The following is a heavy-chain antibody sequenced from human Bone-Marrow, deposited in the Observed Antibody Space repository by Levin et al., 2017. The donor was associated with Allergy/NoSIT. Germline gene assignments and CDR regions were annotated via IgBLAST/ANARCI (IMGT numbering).Heavy chain of an antibody. CDR1: GYSFTSYW. D-gene: IGHD3-9*01. Sequence: GGSLRLSCKGSGYSFTSYWVGWVRQMPGKGLEWMGIIYPGDSDTRYSPSFQGQVTISADKSMNTAYLQWSSLRASDTAMYYCARLPSRTFDCSYGVDVWCQGTTVTVSS. J-gene: IGHJ6*02. CDR2: IYPGDSDT. V-gene: IGHV5-51*01. CDR3: ARLPSRTFDCSYGVDV.